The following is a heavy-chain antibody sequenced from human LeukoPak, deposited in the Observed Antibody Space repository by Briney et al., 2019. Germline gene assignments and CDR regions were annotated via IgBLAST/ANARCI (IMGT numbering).Heavy chain of an antibody. J-gene: IGHJ4*02. Sequence: SETLSLPCAVYGGSFSGYYWSWIRQPPGRGLEWIGEINHSGSTNYNPSLKSRVTISVDTSKNQFSLKLSSVTAADTAVYYCARGGGQQLAHFDYWGQGTLVTVSS. CDR3: ARGGGQQLAHFDY. CDR1: GGSFSGYY. CDR2: INHSGST. D-gene: IGHD6-13*01. V-gene: IGHV4-34*01.